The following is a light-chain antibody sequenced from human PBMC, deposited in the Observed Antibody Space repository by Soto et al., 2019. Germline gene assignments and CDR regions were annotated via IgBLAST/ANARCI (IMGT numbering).Light chain of an antibody. Sequence: EIVMTQSPVTLSVSPGERATLSCRASQSVSSNLAWYQQKCGQAPRLLIYGASTRATGIPARFSGNGSGTEFTLTISGLQSEDFAIYYCQQYNNWPPYTFGQGTKLEIK. V-gene: IGKV3-15*01. CDR3: QQYNNWPPYT. CDR2: GAS. J-gene: IGKJ2*01. CDR1: QSVSSN.